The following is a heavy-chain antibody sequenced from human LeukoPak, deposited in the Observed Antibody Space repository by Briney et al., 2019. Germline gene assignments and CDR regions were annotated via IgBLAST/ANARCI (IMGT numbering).Heavy chain of an antibody. D-gene: IGHD3-22*01. CDR3: ARDYYDSRLYSYNWFVP. Sequence: GASVKVSCKASGGTFSSYAISWVRQAPGQGLEWMGGIFPIFGTANYAQKFQGRVTITTDESTSTAYMELSRLRSEDTAVYYCARDYYDSRLYSYNWFVPWGQGTLVTVSS. V-gene: IGHV1-69*05. J-gene: IGHJ5*02. CDR1: GGTFSSYA. CDR2: IFPIFGTA.